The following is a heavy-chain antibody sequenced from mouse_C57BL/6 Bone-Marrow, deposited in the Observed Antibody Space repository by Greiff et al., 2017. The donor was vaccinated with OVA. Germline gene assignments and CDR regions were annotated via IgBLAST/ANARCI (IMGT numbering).Heavy chain of an antibody. D-gene: IGHD1-1*01. V-gene: IGHV5-17*01. CDR1: GFTFSDYG. CDR2: ISSGSSTI. CDR3: AVLLRFPFDY. Sequence: DVHLVESGGGLVKPGGSLKLSCAASGFTFSDYGMHWVRQAPEKGLEWVAYISSGSSTIYYADTVKGRFTISRDNAKNTLFLQMTSLRSEDTAMYYCAVLLRFPFDYWGQGTTLTVSS. J-gene: IGHJ2*01.